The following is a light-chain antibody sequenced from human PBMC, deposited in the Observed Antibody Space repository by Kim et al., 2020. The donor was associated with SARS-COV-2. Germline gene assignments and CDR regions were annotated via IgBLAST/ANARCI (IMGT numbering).Light chain of an antibody. CDR2: AAS. Sequence: AVGDRGTTPRRAGHDIANSCAWYQQKPGKVPQVLSYAASTLQKGVPSRFSVGGAGTEFTLTIGTLQTENVSTYYCQKYNSAPWTFGPGTKVDIK. CDR3: QKYNSAPWT. CDR1: HDIANS. J-gene: IGKJ1*01. V-gene: IGKV1-27*01.